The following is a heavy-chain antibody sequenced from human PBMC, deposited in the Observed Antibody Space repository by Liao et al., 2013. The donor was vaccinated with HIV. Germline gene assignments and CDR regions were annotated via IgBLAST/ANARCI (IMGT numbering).Heavy chain of an antibody. CDR2: VYTSGST. D-gene: IGHD4-17*01. V-gene: IGHV4-61*02. J-gene: IGHJ5*02. CDR1: GGSITSGTYY. CDR3: ARVDGDYGGGSWFDP. Sequence: QVKLQESGPGLVKPSQTLSLTCTVSGGSITSGTYYWSWIRQPAGKGLEWIGRVYTSGSTNYNPSLTSRVTISVDTSKNHFSLKLSSVTAADTAVYYCARVDGDYGGGSWFDPWGQGTLVTVSS.